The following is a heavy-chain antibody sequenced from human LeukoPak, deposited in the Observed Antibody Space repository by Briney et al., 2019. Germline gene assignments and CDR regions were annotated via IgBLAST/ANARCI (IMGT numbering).Heavy chain of an antibody. Sequence: PGGSLRLSCAASGFTFSSYAMHWVRQAPGKGLEWVAVISYDGSNKYYADSVKGRFTISRDNSKNTLYLQMNSLRAEDTAVYYCARASSSHFDYWGQGTLVTVSS. CDR3: ARASSSHFDY. CDR2: ISYDGSNK. V-gene: IGHV3-30-3*01. D-gene: IGHD6-13*01. J-gene: IGHJ4*02. CDR1: GFTFSSYA.